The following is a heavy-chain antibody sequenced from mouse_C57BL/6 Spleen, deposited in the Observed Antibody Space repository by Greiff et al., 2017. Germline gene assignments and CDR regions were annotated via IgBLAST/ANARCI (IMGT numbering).Heavy chain of an antibody. Sequence: VQLQQPGAELVRPGTSVKLSCKASGYTFTSYWMPWVKQRPGQGLEWIGVIDSSDSYTNYNQKFKGKATLTVDTSSSTAYMQLSSLTSEDSAVYYCARKDYGSIFDYWGQGTTLTVSS. CDR3: ARKDYGSIFDY. D-gene: IGHD1-1*01. J-gene: IGHJ2*01. V-gene: IGHV1-59*01. CDR1: GYTFTSYW. CDR2: IDSSDSYT.